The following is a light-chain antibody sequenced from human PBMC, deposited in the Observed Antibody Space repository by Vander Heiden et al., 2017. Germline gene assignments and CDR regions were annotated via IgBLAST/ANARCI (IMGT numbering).Light chain of an antibody. CDR1: HDISNY. Sequence: DIQMTQSPSTLSASVGDRVTITCQASHDISNYLNWYQQKPGKAPKLLIYGASSLETGVPSRFSGSGSVADFTFTISSLQPEDIATYYCQQYDNLPITFGQGTRLEIK. J-gene: IGKJ5*01. CDR2: GAS. V-gene: IGKV1-33*01. CDR3: QQYDNLPIT.